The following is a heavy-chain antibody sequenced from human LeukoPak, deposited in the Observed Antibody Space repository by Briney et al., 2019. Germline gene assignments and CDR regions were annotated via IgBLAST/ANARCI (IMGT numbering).Heavy chain of an antibody. CDR2: INSDGSST. Sequence: GGSLRLSCAASGFTFSSYWMHWVRQAPGKGLVWGSRINSDGSSTSYADSVKGRFTISRDNAKNTLYLQMNSLRAEDTAVYYCARDYYYDILTGYFDYWGQGTLVTVSS. D-gene: IGHD3-9*01. CDR3: ARDYYYDILTGYFDY. J-gene: IGHJ4*02. CDR1: GFTFSSYW. V-gene: IGHV3-74*01.